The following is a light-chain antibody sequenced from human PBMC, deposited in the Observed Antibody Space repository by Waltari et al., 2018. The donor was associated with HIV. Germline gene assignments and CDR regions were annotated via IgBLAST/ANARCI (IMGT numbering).Light chain of an antibody. CDR1: QDITNY. J-gene: IGKJ2*01. CDR3: QQYDSLPYT. Sequence: DIQMTQSPSSLSASVGDRVTITCQASQDITNYLNWYQQKPGKAPKLLIYDASSLQTGVSSRFSGSLSGTDFTFTISSLQPEDIATYYCQQYDSLPYTFGQGTKLEIK. CDR2: DAS. V-gene: IGKV1-33*01.